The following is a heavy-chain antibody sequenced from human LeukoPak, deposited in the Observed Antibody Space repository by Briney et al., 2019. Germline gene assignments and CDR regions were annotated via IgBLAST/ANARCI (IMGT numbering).Heavy chain of an antibody. J-gene: IGHJ4*02. D-gene: IGHD1-20*01. CDR2: IYYSGNT. CDR3: AINWSLNY. CDR1: TFSSYW. V-gene: IGHV4-39*01. Sequence: TFSSYWMSWVRQAPGKGLEWIGSIYYSGNTYYNASLKIRVTISVDTSKNQFSLKLSSVTAADTAVYYCAINWSLNYWGQGTLVTVSS.